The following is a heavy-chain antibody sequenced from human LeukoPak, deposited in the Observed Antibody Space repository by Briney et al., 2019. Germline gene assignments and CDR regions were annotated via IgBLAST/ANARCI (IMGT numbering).Heavy chain of an antibody. CDR2: IYYSGNI. CDR3: ARVGILTGYYALDY. Sequence: SETLSLTCTVSGGSLTNYYWSWIRQAPGKGLEWVGYIYYSGNIQYNPSLKSRVAMSVDTSDNQFTLKLSSVTAADTAVYYCARVGILTGYYALDYWGQGTLVTVSS. CDR1: GGSLTNYY. D-gene: IGHD3-9*01. J-gene: IGHJ4*02. V-gene: IGHV4-59*12.